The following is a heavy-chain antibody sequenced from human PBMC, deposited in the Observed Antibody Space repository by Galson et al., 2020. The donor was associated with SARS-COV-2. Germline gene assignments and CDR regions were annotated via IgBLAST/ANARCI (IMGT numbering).Heavy chain of an antibody. J-gene: IGHJ4*02. CDR3: AREGPDYRSSYFDY. V-gene: IGHV3-30-3*01. CDR2: MSHAGLTE. Sequence: GGSLRLSCAASGFTFSNFAMHWVRQAPGKGLEWVAIMSHAGLTEYNVDSVKGRFTISRDNSKNTLYLQMSSLTTEDTAVYYCAREGPDYRSSYFDYWGQGTLVTVSS. CDR1: GFTFSNFA. D-gene: IGHD6-6*01.